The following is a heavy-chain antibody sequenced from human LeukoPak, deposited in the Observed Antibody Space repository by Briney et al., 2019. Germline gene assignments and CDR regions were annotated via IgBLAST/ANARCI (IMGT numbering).Heavy chain of an antibody. CDR1: GFSFISDG. CDR2: MSDDGRNK. J-gene: IGHJ4*02. V-gene: IGHV3-30*18. D-gene: IGHD4-17*01. Sequence: PGGSLRLSCAAFGFSFISDGMHWVRQAPGEGRGWVGVMSDDGRNKKYADSREGRFTISRDNSQDTLYLQMNSLRDEDTAVYYCAKRPSDYGDYVTYFDYWGQGTLVTVSS. CDR3: AKRPSDYGDYVTYFDY.